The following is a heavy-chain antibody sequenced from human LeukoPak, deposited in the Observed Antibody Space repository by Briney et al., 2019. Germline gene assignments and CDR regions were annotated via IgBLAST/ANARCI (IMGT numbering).Heavy chain of an antibody. J-gene: IGHJ4*02. CDR2: INPNSGGT. V-gene: IGHV1-2*02. D-gene: IGHD3-22*01. Sequence: ASVKVSCRASGYTFTGYYMHWVRQAPGQGLEWMGWINPNSGGTNYAQKFQGRVTTTRDTSISTAYMELSRLRSDDTAVYYCAREGYYYDSSGYHYWGQGTLVTVSS. CDR1: GYTFTGYY. CDR3: AREGYYYDSSGYHY.